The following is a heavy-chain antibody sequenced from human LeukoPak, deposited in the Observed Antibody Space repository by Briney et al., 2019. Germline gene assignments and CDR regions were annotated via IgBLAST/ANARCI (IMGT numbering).Heavy chain of an antibody. Sequence: ASVKVSCKVSGYTLTELSMHWVRQAPGKGLEWVGGFYPEDGETIYAQKFQGRVTMTEDTSTDTAYMELSSLRSEDTAVYYCATGRSSWHRRKGNYFDYWGQGTLVTVSS. V-gene: IGHV1-24*01. D-gene: IGHD6-13*01. CDR3: ATGRSSWHRRKGNYFDY. CDR1: GYTLTELS. CDR2: FYPEDGET. J-gene: IGHJ4*02.